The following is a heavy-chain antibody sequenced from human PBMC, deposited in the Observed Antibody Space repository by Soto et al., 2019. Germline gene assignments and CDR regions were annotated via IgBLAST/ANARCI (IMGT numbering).Heavy chain of an antibody. D-gene: IGHD5-18*01. V-gene: IGHV4-59*08. CDR2: IYYSGST. CDR3: ARGRYSYGYVDY. Sequence: SETLSLTCTVSGGSISSYYWSWIRQPPGKGLEWIGYIYYSGSTNYNPSLKSRVTISVDTSKNQFSLKLSSVTAADTAVYYCARGRYSYGYVDYWGQGTLVTVSS. CDR1: GGSISSYY. J-gene: IGHJ4*02.